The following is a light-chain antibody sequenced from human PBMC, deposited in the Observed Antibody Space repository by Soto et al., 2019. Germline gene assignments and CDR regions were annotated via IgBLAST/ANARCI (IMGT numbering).Light chain of an antibody. Sequence: DIQMTQSPSTLSASVGARVTITCRASQSISSWLAWYQQKPGKATKLMIYDASSLESGVPSRFSGSGSGTEFTLTISSLQPEDFATYYCQQSYSTHPWTFGQGTKVDIK. CDR3: QQSYSTHPWT. J-gene: IGKJ1*01. CDR1: QSISSW. V-gene: IGKV1-5*01. CDR2: DAS.